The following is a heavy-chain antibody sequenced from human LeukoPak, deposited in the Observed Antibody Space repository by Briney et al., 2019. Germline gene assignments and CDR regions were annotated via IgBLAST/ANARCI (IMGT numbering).Heavy chain of an antibody. D-gene: IGHD3-22*01. CDR3: AKVNYYDSSGYDGGFDY. CDR1: GFTVSSNS. J-gene: IGHJ4*02. V-gene: IGHV3-23*01. Sequence: GGSLRLSCAASGFTVSSNSMSWVRQAPGKGLEWVSGISGSGGSTYYADSVKGRFTISRDNSKNTLFVQMNSLRAEDTAVYYCAKVNYYDSSGYDGGFDYWGQGTLVTVSS. CDR2: ISGSGGST.